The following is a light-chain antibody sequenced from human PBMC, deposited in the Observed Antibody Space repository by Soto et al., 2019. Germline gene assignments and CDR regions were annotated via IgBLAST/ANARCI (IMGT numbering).Light chain of an antibody. CDR2: ATS. CDR1: QSFSST. Sequence: EIVMTQSPATLSVSPGERATLSCSASQSFSSTYLAWYQQRPGQAPRLLIYATSTRATGIPARFSGSGSGTNFTLTISSLQSEDFAVYYCQQYNDWPRTFGQGTKVEI. CDR3: QQYNDWPRT. J-gene: IGKJ1*01. V-gene: IGKV3-15*01.